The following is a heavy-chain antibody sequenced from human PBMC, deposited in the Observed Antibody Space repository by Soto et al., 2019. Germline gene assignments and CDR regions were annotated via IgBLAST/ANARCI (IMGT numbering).Heavy chain of an antibody. D-gene: IGHD4-17*01. CDR3: AQDVGSTVTTKYYGMDV. Sequence: GWSLRLSCAASGFTFSSYGMHWVRQAPGKGLEWVAVISYDGSNKYYADSVKGRFTISRDNSKNTLYLQMNSLRAEDTAVYYCAQDVGSTVTTKYYGMDVWGQGATVTVSS. J-gene: IGHJ6*02. CDR2: ISYDGSNK. CDR1: GFTFSSYG. V-gene: IGHV3-30*18.